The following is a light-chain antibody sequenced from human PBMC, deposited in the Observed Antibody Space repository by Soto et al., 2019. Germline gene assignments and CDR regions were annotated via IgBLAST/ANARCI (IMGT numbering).Light chain of an antibody. CDR1: ETINQN. CDR3: QQYNTWPLT. J-gene: IGKJ4*01. CDR2: GAD. V-gene: IGKV3D-15*01. Sequence: ETVMTQSPATLSVSPGDGATLSCRATETINQNLAWYQQKPGQAPRLLIYGADYRATGIPYRFSGRGSGTEFTLDISRLQSEDFAVYYCQQYNTWPLTFGGGTKVEIK.